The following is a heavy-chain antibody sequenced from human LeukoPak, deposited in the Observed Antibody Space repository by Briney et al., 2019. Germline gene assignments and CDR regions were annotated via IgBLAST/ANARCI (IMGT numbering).Heavy chain of an antibody. J-gene: IGHJ4*02. D-gene: IGHD2-15*01. CDR3: VVVAATTGFDY. CDR2: INPSGGST. Sequence: ASVTVSCTASGYTFTSYYMHWVRQAPGQGLEWMGIINPSGGSTSYAQKFQGRVTMTRDTSTSTVYMELSSLRSEDTAVYYCVVVAATTGFDYWGQGTLVTVSS. V-gene: IGHV1-46*01. CDR1: GYTFTSYY.